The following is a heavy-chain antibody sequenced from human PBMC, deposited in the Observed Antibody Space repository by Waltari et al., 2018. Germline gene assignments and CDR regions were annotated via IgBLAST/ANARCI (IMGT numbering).Heavy chain of an antibody. D-gene: IGHD2-2*01. J-gene: IGHJ6*02. CDR1: GYSFTSYW. CDR3: ATSNLPAADYYYYGMDV. Sequence: EVQLVQSGAEVKKPGESLKISCKGSGYSFTSYWIGWVRQMPGKGLEWMGIIYPGDADTRYSPSFQGQVTIAADKSISTAYLQWSSLKASDTAMYYCATSNLPAADYYYYGMDVWGQGTTVTVSS. V-gene: IGHV5-51*03. CDR2: IYPGDADT.